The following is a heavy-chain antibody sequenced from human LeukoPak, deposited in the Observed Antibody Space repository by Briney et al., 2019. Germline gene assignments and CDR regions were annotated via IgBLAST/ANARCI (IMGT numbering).Heavy chain of an antibody. D-gene: IGHD3-3*01. CDR3: ARLGAGPTYYDFWSGYSSFYFDY. V-gene: IGHV4-39*02. CDR1: GGSTSSGNYY. Sequence: SETLSLTCTVSGGSTSSGNYYWGWIRQPPGKGLEWIGGISSSGNTYYNPSLKSRITIFIDTSKNHFSLKLSSVTAADTAVYYCARLGAGPTYYDFWSGYSSFYFDYWGQGTLVTVSS. CDR2: ISSSGNT. J-gene: IGHJ4*02.